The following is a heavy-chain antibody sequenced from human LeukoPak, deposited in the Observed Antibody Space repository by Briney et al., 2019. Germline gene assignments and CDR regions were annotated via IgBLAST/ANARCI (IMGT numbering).Heavy chain of an antibody. J-gene: IGHJ3*02. Sequence: SETLSLTCTVSGGSISSSSYYWGWIRQPPGKGLEWIGSIYYSGSTYYNPSLKSRVTISVDTSKNQFSLKLSSVTAADTAVYCCARTGDHAFDIWGQGTMVTVSS. CDR1: GGSISSSSYY. V-gene: IGHV4-39*01. CDR3: ARTGDHAFDI. CDR2: IYYSGST. D-gene: IGHD7-27*01.